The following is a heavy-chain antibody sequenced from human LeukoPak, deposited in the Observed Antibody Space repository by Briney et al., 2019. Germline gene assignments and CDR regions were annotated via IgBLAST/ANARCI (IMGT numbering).Heavy chain of an antibody. V-gene: IGHV4-59*01. CDR3: ARESIAVAGTSPYNWFDP. D-gene: IGHD6-19*01. Sequence: SETLSLTCTVSGGSISSYYWSWIRQPPGKGLEWIGYIYYSGSTNYNPSLKSRVTISVDTSKNQFSLKLSSVTAADTAMYYCARESIAVAGTSPYNWFDPWGQGTLVTVSS. J-gene: IGHJ5*02. CDR1: GGSISSYY. CDR2: IYYSGST.